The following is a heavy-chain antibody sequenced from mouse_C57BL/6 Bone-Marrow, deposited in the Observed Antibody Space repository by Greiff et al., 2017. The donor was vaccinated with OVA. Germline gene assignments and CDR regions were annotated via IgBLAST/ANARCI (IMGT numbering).Heavy chain of an antibody. CDR3: ARYQLGGGFAY. V-gene: IGHV1-61*01. Sequence: VQLQQPGAELVRPGSSVKLSCKASGYTFTSYWMDWVKQRPGQGLEWIGNIYPSDSETHYNQKFKDKATLTVDKSSSTAYMQLSSLTSEDSAVYYCARYQLGGGFAYWGQGTLVTVSA. CDR1: GYTFTSYW. CDR2: IYPSDSET. D-gene: IGHD4-1*02. J-gene: IGHJ3*01.